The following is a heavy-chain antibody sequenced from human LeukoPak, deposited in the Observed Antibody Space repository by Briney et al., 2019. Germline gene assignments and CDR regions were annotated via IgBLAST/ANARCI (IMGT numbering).Heavy chain of an antibody. CDR3: ARHQSNYDFWSGYYRNGMDV. D-gene: IGHD3-3*01. Sequence: SETPSLTCTVSGGSISSYYWSWIRQPPGKGLEWIGYIYYSGSTNYNPSLKSRVTISVDTSKNQFSLKLSSVTAADTAVYYCARHQSNYDFWSGYYRNGMDVWGQGTTVTVSS. CDR2: IYYSGST. V-gene: IGHV4-59*08. J-gene: IGHJ6*02. CDR1: GGSISSYY.